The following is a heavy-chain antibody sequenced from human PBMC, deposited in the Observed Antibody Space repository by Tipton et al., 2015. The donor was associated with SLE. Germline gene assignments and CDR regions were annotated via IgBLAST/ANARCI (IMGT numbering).Heavy chain of an antibody. CDR2: LYYSGNT. CDR1: GGSIRSSRHF. V-gene: IGHV4-39*07. Sequence: TLSLTCTVSGGSIRSSRHFWGWIRQPPGKGLEWIGVLYYSGNTYYNPSLKSPVTLSIDTSKNQISLKVSSVTDADTAVYYCARVATIFGVRTPFMDVWGKGTTVTVSS. CDR3: ARVATIFGVRTPFMDV. J-gene: IGHJ6*03. D-gene: IGHD3-3*01.